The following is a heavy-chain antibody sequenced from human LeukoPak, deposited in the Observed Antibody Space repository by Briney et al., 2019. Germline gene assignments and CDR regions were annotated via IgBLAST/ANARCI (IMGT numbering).Heavy chain of an antibody. J-gene: IGHJ4*02. V-gene: IGHV4-59*01. D-gene: IGHD3-22*01. CDR1: GGSISSYY. Sequence: SETLSLTCTVSGGSISSYYWSWIRQPPGKGLEWLGYIYYSGSTNYNPSLKSRVTISVDTSKNQFSLKLSSVTAADTAVYYCARSSGHYYDSSGPVDYWGQGTLVTVSS. CDR2: IYYSGST. CDR3: ARSSGHYYDSSGPVDY.